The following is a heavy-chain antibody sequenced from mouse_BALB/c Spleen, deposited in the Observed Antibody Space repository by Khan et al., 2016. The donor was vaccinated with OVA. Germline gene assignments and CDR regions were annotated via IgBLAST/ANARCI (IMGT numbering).Heavy chain of an antibody. CDR2: IWSGGST. Sequence: QVQLKQSGPGLVQPSQSLSITCTVSGFSLTSYGVHWVRQSPGKGLEWLGVIWSGGSTDYNAAFISRLSISKDNSKSQVFVKLNNLQANDTAIYYCARNYDYDEGLSYWGQGTLVTVSA. V-gene: IGHV2-2*02. CDR3: ARNYDYDEGLSY. J-gene: IGHJ3*01. CDR1: GFSLTSYG. D-gene: IGHD2-4*01.